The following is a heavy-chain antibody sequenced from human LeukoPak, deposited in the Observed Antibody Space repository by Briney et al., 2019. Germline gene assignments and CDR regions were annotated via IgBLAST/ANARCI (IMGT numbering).Heavy chain of an antibody. Sequence: PGGSLRLSCAASGFTVSSNYMSWVRQAPGKGLEWVSVIYSGGSTYYADSVKGRFTISRDNSKNTLYLQMNSLRAEDTAVYYCARGTLVGASPWEQPYFDYWGQGTLVTVSS. CDR3: ARGTLVGASPWEQPYFDY. V-gene: IGHV3-66*01. CDR2: IYSGGST. D-gene: IGHD1-26*01. CDR1: GFTVSSNY. J-gene: IGHJ4*02.